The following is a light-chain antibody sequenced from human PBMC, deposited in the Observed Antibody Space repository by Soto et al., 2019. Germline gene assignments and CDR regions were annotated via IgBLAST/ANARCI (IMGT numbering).Light chain of an antibody. Sequence: EILLTQSTGTLSLSPGERATLYCRAGQSVSSSYLAWYQQKPGQAPRLIIYGASSRETGIPDRFSGSGSGTEFTLTISRLEPEDFAVYYCQQYGSSLITFGPGTRLEIK. V-gene: IGKV3-20*01. CDR3: QQYGSSLIT. CDR1: QSVSSSY. CDR2: GAS. J-gene: IGKJ5*01.